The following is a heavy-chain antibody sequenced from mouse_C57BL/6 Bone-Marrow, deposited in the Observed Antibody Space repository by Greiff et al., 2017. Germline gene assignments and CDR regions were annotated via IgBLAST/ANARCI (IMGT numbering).Heavy chain of an antibody. D-gene: IGHD2-4*01. J-gene: IGHJ3*01. V-gene: IGHV1-5*01. CDR3: ANDYIVSGPAWFAY. Sequence: VQLQQSGTVLARPGASVKMSCKTSGYTFTSYWMHWVKQRPGQGLEWIGAIYPGNSDTSYNQKFKGKAKLTAVTSASTAYMELSSLTNEDSAVYSCANDYIVSGPAWFAYWGQGTLVTVSA. CDR2: IYPGNSDT. CDR1: GYTFTSYW.